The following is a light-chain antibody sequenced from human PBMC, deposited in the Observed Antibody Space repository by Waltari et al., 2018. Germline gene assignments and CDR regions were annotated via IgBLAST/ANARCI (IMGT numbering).Light chain of an antibody. Sequence: HVPTQPPSVAVAPGPTARITCGLNNIRKPNVHLRQQRPGQAPVVVIYYDTDRPSGIPERFSGSNSGDTATLTISRVEAGDEADYYCQVWDSSRAQVLFGGGTRLTVL. V-gene: IGLV3-21*04. CDR1: NIRKPN. CDR2: YDT. J-gene: IGLJ3*02. CDR3: QVWDSSRAQVL.